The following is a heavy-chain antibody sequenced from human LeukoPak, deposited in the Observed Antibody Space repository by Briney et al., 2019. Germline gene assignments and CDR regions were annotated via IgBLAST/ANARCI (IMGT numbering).Heavy chain of an antibody. Sequence: ASVKVSCKASGYTFTSYYMHWVRQAPGQGLEWMGIINPSGGSTSYAQKFQGRVTMTRDTSTSTVYMELRSLRSDDTAVYYCARDLGLLAYCGGDCYSPLDYWGQGTLVTVSS. CDR3: ARDLGLLAYCGGDCYSPLDY. CDR1: GYTFTSYY. J-gene: IGHJ4*02. CDR2: INPSGGST. D-gene: IGHD2-21*02. V-gene: IGHV1-46*01.